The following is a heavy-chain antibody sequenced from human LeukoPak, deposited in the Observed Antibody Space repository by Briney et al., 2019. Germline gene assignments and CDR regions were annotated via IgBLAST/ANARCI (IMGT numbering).Heavy chain of an antibody. CDR3: AKDRRVVVINTIDY. Sequence: GGSLRLSCAASGFTFSSYAMSWVRQAPGKGLEWVSAISGSGGSTYYADSVKGRFTISRDNSKNTLYLQMNSLGAEDTAVYYCAKDRRVVVINTIDYWGQGTLVTVSS. CDR2: ISGSGGST. D-gene: IGHD3-22*01. V-gene: IGHV3-23*01. J-gene: IGHJ4*02. CDR1: GFTFSSYA.